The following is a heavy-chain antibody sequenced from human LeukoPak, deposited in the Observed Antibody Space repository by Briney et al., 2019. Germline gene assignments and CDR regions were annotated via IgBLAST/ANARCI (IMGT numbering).Heavy chain of an antibody. V-gene: IGHV3-21*01. Sequence: GSLRLSCAASGFTFSSYGMNWVRRAPGKGLEWVSSISSSSSYIYYADSVKGRFTISRDNAKNSLYLQMNSLRAEDTAVYYCARESTVTGGISYFDYWGQGTLVTVSS. CDR3: ARESTVTGGISYFDY. D-gene: IGHD4-17*01. J-gene: IGHJ4*02. CDR1: GFTFSSYG. CDR2: ISSSSSYI.